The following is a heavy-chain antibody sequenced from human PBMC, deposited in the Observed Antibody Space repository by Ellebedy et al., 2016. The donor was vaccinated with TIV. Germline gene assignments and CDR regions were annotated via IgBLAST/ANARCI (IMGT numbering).Heavy chain of an antibody. V-gene: IGHV1-8*01. J-gene: IGHJ4*02. CDR2: MNPNSGYT. CDR1: GYTFTSYD. CDR3: VRVMGAIDF. D-gene: IGHD1-26*01. Sequence: AASVKVSCKASGYTFTSYDINWVRHAAGLGLEWVGWMNPNSGYTGSAQKFQGRVTMTRATSRSTAYMELSSLGSDDTAVYYCVRVMGAIDFWGQGTLVTVSS.